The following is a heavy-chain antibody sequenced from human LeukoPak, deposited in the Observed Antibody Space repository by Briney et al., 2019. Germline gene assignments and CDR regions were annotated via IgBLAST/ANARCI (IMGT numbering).Heavy chain of an antibody. CDR3: ARDRITMVNEDPGEFDY. CDR2: IYYSGST. D-gene: IGHD3-10*01. J-gene: IGHJ4*02. Sequence: SQTLSLTCTVSGGSISSGGYYWSWIRQHPGKGLEWIGHIYYSGSTYYNPSLKSRVTISVDTSKNQFSLKLSSVTAADTAVYYCARDRITMVNEDPGEFDYWGQGTLVTVSS. CDR1: GGSISSGGYY. V-gene: IGHV4-31*03.